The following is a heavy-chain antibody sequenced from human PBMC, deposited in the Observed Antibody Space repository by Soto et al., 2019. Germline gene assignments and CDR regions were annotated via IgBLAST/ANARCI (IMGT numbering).Heavy chain of an antibody. CDR3: PPYGRNCLDV. D-gene: IGHD4-17*01. Sequence: GSLRLSCAASGFTFSSYAMHWVRQAPGKGLEYVSDISSNGGSTYYADAVKGRFTISRDNSKNTLYLQMGSLRAEVIVVYYRPPYGRNCLDVWGQGTPVTVSS. J-gene: IGHJ6*02. CDR1: GFTFSSYA. CDR2: ISSNGGST. V-gene: IGHV3-64*02.